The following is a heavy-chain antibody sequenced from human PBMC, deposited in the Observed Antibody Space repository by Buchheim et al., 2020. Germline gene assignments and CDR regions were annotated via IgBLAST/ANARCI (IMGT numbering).Heavy chain of an antibody. D-gene: IGHD6-13*01. V-gene: IGHV4-31*03. CDR3: AREPVYKYSSSHNYYYYGMDV. CDR2: IYYSGST. Sequence: QVQLQESGPGLVKPSQTLSLTCTVSGGSISSGGYYWSWIRQHPGKGLEWIGYIYYSGSTYYKPSLKSRVTISVDTSKNQFSLKLSSVTAADAAVYYCAREPVYKYSSSHNYYYYGMDVWGQGTT. CDR1: GGSISSGGYY. J-gene: IGHJ6*02.